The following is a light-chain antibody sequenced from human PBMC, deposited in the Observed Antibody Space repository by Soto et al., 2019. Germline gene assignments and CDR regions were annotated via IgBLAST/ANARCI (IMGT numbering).Light chain of an antibody. V-gene: IGKV1-5*03. Sequence: DIQMTQFPSTLSASVRDTVTITCRASRSDSTWLVWYQQIPGGAPKLLIYKASILESGVPSRFSGSGSGTEFTLTITSLQPEDFATYYCQQYDMFGPGTKVEIK. CDR2: KAS. CDR3: QQYDM. CDR1: RSDSTW. J-gene: IGKJ1*01.